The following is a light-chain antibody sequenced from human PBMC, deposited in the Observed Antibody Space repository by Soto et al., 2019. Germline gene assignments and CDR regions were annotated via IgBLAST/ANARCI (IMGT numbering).Light chain of an antibody. V-gene: IGKV1-5*03. J-gene: IGKJ4*01. Sequence: DIQMTQSPSTLSASVGDSVTITCRASQSISGWLAWYQQKPGKAPNLLIYKSSSLKSGVPSRFSASGSGTEFTLTISSLQPDDFATYYCQQYYSYPLTFGGGAKVDI. CDR2: KSS. CDR1: QSISGW. CDR3: QQYYSYPLT.